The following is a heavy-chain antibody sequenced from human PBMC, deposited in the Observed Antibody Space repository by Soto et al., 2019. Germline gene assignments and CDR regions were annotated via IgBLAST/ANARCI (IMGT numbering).Heavy chain of an antibody. CDR1: GFTVSSYA. CDR2: ISGSGGST. V-gene: IGHV3-23*01. D-gene: IGHD2-15*01. J-gene: IGHJ4*02. CDR3: AKVEVGYFDY. Sequence: PGGSLTRSCTASGFTVSSYAMSWVRQAPGKGLEWVSAISGSGGSTYYADSVKGRFTISRDNSKNTLYLQMNSLRAEDTAVYYCAKVEVGYFDYWGQGPLVTVSS.